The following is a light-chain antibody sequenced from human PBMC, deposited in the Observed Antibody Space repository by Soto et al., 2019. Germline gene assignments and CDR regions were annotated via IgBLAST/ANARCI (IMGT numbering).Light chain of an antibody. CDR3: QSYDTIVSGVM. Sequence: QSVLTQTPSVSGAPGQKITMSCTGSSSHIGAGYDVHWYQQVPGAAPRLLIYADNNRPSGVPDRFSASKSGTSASLAITGLQGEDEANYYCQSYDTIVSGVMFGAGTQRTVL. J-gene: IGLJ3*02. V-gene: IGLV1-40*01. CDR1: SSHIGAGYD. CDR2: ADN.